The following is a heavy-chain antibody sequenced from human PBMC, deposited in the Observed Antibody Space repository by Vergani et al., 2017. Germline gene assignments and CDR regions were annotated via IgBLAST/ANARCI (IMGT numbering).Heavy chain of an antibody. Sequence: QLQLVQSGAEVGKPGASVKISCKAYGYPFTAYYIHWVRQAPEQGLEWVGVISPDGFSTFYAQKFQGRVTVTRDTSTSTVYMELTSLRSDDTAVYYCAREPPLTGFFDYWGQGTLVAVSS. CDR2: ISPDGFST. J-gene: IGHJ4*02. D-gene: IGHD3-9*01. CDR3: AREPPLTGFFDY. CDR1: GYPFTAYY. V-gene: IGHV1-46*03.